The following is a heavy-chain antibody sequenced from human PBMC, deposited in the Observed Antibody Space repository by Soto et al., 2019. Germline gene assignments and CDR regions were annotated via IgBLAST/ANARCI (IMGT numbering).Heavy chain of an antibody. D-gene: IGHD6-6*01. CDR1: GGSISSSNW. Sequence: PSETLSLTCAVSGGSISSSNWWSWVRQPPGKGLEWIGEIYHRGSTNYNPSLKSRVTISVDKSKNQFSLKLSSVTAADTAVYYCARVWIAARLYYGMDVWGQGTTVTVSS. V-gene: IGHV4-4*02. CDR3: ARVWIAARLYYGMDV. CDR2: IYHRGST. J-gene: IGHJ6*02.